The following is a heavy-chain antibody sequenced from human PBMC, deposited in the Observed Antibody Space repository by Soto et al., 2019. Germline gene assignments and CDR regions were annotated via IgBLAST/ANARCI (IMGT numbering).Heavy chain of an antibody. J-gene: IGHJ1*01. Sequence: QVQLQESGPGLVKPSQTLSLTCTVSGGSISSGGYYWSWIRQHPGKGLEWIGYIYYSGSTYYNPYLTSRVTISVDTSKNQFSLKLSSVTAADTAGYYCASNKALEEALVYWGQGTMVTVSS. V-gene: IGHV4-31*03. D-gene: IGHD1-1*01. CDR3: ASNKALEEALVY. CDR1: GGSISSGGYY. CDR2: IYYSGST.